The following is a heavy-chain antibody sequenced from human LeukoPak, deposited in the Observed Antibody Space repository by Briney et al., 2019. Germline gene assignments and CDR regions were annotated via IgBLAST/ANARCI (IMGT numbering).Heavy chain of an antibody. D-gene: IGHD3-22*01. J-gene: IGHJ4*02. CDR2: INHSGST. Sequence: SETLSLTCAVYGGSFSGYYWSWIRQPPGKGLEWIGEINHSGSTNYSPSLKSRVTISVDTSMNQFSLRLSSVTAADTAVYYCARVSSRRLPPTYSYDRRNYFDYWGQGALVTVSS. V-gene: IGHV4-34*01. CDR1: GGSFSGYY. CDR3: ARVSSRRLPPTYSYDRRNYFDY.